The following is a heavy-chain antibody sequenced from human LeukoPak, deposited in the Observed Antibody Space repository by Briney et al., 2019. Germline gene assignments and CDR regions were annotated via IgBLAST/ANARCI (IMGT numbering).Heavy chain of an antibody. CDR1: GGSTSDYY. D-gene: IGHD6-19*01. Sequence: PSETLSLTCTVSGGSTSDYYWSWIRQPPGKGLEYIGYIHYSGRANSVSNNYNPSLKSRVTISVDTSKKQFSLRLTSVTAADTAVYFCARLQAVAGAWGSDYWGQGTLVTVSS. CDR3: ARLQAVAGAWGSDY. CDR2: IHYSGRA. V-gene: IGHV4-59*08. J-gene: IGHJ4*02.